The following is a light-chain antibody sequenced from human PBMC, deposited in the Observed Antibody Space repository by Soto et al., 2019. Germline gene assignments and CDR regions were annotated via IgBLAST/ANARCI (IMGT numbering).Light chain of an antibody. J-gene: IGLJ1*01. CDR2: DVS. CDR3: CSYAGSNTHYV. CDR1: SSDVGAYNY. V-gene: IGLV2-14*03. Sequence: QSALTQPASVSGSPGQSIAISCSATSSDVGAYNYVSWYQHHPGKAPELLLYDVSNRPSGVSDRFSGSRSGNTASLTISALQAEDEADYYCCSYAGSNTHYVFGTGTKLTVL.